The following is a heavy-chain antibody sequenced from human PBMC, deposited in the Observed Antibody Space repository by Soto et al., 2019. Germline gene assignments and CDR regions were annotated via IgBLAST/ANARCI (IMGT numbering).Heavy chain of an antibody. CDR1: GFNVGAFA. V-gene: IGHV3-23*01. D-gene: IGHD1-20*01. Sequence: EVQLLESGGDLVQPGGSLRLSCAASGFNVGAFAVNWVRQAPGKGLEWVSGISVSDAFIYYADSVRGRFSISRDASENSLHLQMNSLRVDDTALYYCTRETVAGITGLDYWGPGTLVTVSS. CDR3: TRETVAGITGLDY. CDR2: ISVSDAFI. J-gene: IGHJ4*02.